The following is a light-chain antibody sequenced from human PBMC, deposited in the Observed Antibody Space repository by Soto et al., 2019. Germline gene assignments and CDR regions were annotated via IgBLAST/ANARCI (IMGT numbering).Light chain of an antibody. Sequence: EGVWTQALGTLSLSAGERATLSCRASQSVSSRYLAWYQQKPGQAPRLLIYGASSRATGIPDRFSGSGSGTDFTLTISRLEPEDFAVYYCQQYKMFGQGTKVDNK. CDR3: QQYKM. V-gene: IGKV3-20*01. CDR2: GAS. J-gene: IGKJ1*01. CDR1: QSVSSRY.